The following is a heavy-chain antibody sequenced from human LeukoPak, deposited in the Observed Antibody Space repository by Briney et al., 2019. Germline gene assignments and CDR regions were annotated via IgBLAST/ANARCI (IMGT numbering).Heavy chain of an antibody. CDR2: KYYSGST. V-gene: IGHV4-39*07. CDR1: GGSISSSRYY. J-gene: IGHJ5*02. CDR3: ARVDGSCSGGSCPSGNWFDP. Sequence: SETLPLTCTVSGGSISSSRYYGGWIRQPPGKGLEWIGSKYYSGSTYYNPSLKNRVTISVDTSKNQFSLKLSSVTAADTAVYYCARVDGSCSGGSCPSGNWFDPWGQGTLVTVSS. D-gene: IGHD2-15*01.